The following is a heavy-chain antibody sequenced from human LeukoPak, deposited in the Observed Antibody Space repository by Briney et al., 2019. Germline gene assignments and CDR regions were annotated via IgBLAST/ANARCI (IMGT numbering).Heavy chain of an antibody. D-gene: IGHD1-26*01. Sequence: PTETLSLTCTVSGGSISISTYYWGWIRQPPGKGLEWIGSIYYSGSTSYNPSLKSRVTMPVDTSKNQFSLKLDSVTAADTAVYYCARNASDSATSYFDYWGQGTLVTVSS. CDR1: GGSISISTYY. CDR2: IYYSGST. CDR3: ARNASDSATSYFDY. V-gene: IGHV4-39*01. J-gene: IGHJ4*02.